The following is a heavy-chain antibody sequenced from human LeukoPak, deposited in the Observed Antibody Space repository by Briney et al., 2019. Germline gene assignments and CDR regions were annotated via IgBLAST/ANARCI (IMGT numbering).Heavy chain of an antibody. D-gene: IGHD3-22*01. J-gene: IGHJ4*02. CDR1: GGSFSGYY. V-gene: IGHV4-34*01. CDR3: ARSSGYRRSFDY. CDR2: INHSGST. Sequence: PSETLSLTCAVYGGSFSGYYWSWIRQPPGKGLEWIGEINHSGSTNYNPSLKSRVTISVDTSKNQFSLQLNSVTPEDTAVYYCARSSGYRRSFDYWGQGTLVTVSS.